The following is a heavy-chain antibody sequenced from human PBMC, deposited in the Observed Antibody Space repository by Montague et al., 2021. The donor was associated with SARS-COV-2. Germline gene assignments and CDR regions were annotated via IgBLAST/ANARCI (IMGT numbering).Heavy chain of an antibody. CDR3: ARQEPIVVVVAAARGWFDP. CDR1: GGSISSSSYY. Sequence: SETLSLTCTVSGGSISSSSYYWGWIRQPPGKGLEWIGSIYYSGSTYYNPSLKSRVTISVDTPKNQFPLKLSPVTAADTAVYYCARQEPIVVVVAAARGWFDPWGQGTLVTVSS. CDR2: IYYSGST. J-gene: IGHJ5*02. V-gene: IGHV4-39*01. D-gene: IGHD2-15*01.